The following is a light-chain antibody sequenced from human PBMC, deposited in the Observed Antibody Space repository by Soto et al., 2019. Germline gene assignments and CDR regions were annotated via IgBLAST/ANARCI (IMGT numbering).Light chain of an antibody. CDR1: QDIRTD. J-gene: IGKJ1*01. CDR3: LQHNRDPWT. V-gene: IGKV1-17*01. CDR2: AAS. Sequence: DIQMTQSPASLSASVGDRVTITCRASQDIRTDLGWYQQKPGKAPKRLIYAASSLQSGVPSRFSGSGSGTEFTLTISSLQPEDFATYYCLQHNRDPWTFGQGTKVEIK.